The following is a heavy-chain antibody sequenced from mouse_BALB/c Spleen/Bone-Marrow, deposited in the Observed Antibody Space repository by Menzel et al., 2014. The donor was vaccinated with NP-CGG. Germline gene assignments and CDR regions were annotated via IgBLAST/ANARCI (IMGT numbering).Heavy chain of an antibody. Sequence: VQLQQSGAELVRPGALVKLSCKASGFNIKDYYLHWVKQGPEQGLEWIGWIDPEKGNTKYDLKFQGKASIIADTSSNTAYLQLSSLTSEDTAVYYCARGAWARGYFDYWGQGTTLTVSS. CDR1: GFNIKDYY. V-gene: IGHV14-1*02. D-gene: IGHD4-1*01. CDR3: ARGAWARGYFDY. CDR2: IDPEKGNT. J-gene: IGHJ2*01.